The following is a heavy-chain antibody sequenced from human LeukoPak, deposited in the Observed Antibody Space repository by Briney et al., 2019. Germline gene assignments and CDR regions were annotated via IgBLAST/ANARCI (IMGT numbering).Heavy chain of an antibody. V-gene: IGHV4-39*01. J-gene: IGHJ4*02. CDR3: ARQTGSGLFILP. CDR1: GGPFSISTYY. CDR2: IYYTGNT. Sequence: SETLSLPCAFSGGPFSISTYYWGWIPQPPGKGLEWIGSIYYTGNTYYNASLKSRVAISIDTSKNQISLRLTSVTATDTAVYYCARQTGSGLFILPGGQGTLVTVSS. D-gene: IGHD3/OR15-3a*01.